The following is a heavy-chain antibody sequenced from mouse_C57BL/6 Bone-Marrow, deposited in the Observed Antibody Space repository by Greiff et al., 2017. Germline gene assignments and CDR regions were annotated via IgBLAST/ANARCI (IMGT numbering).Heavy chain of an antibody. J-gene: IGHJ1*03. Sequence: QVQLQQPGAELVRPGSSVKLSCKASGYTFTSYWMHWVKQRPIQGLEWIGNIDPSDSETHYNQKFKDKATLTVDKSSSTAYMQLSSLTSEDSAVYYCARYHGSSSGYFDVWGTGTTVTVSS. V-gene: IGHV1-52*01. CDR2: IDPSDSET. CDR3: ARYHGSSSGYFDV. D-gene: IGHD1-1*01. CDR1: GYTFTSYW.